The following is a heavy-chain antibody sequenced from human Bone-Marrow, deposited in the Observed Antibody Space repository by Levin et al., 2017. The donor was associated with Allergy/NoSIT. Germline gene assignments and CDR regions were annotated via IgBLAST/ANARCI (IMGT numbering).Heavy chain of an antibody. J-gene: IGHJ4*02. Sequence: ASVKVSCKASGFTFTSSAVQWVRQARGQRLEWIGWIVVGSGNTNYAQKFQERVTITRDMSTSTAYMELSSLRSEDTAVYYCAAGRNFWSGSDYWGQGTLVTVSS. CDR1: GFTFTSSA. CDR3: AAGRNFWSGSDY. D-gene: IGHD3-3*01. CDR2: IVVGSGNT. V-gene: IGHV1-58*01.